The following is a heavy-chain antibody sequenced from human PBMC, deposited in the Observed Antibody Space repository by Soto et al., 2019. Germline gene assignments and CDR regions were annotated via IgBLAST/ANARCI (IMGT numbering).Heavy chain of an antibody. J-gene: IGHJ4*02. V-gene: IGHV4-34*01. CDR3: ARAPPNMPTVTTPPPSDY. CDR1: GGSSSGYY. D-gene: IGHD4-4*01. CDR2: IKHSGST. Sequence: SETLALTCAVYGGSSSGYYWSWIRQPPGKWLEWIGEIKHSGSTNYNPSIKSRVTISVDTSKTQFSLKLSSVTAADTAVYDGARAPPNMPTVTTPPPSDYWGQGXLVTVYS.